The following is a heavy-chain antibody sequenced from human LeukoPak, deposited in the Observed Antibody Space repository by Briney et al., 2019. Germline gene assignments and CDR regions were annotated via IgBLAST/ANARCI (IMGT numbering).Heavy chain of an antibody. Sequence: ASVKVSCKASGGTFSSYAISWVRQAPGQGLEWMGIINPSGGSTSYAQKFQGRVTMTRDMATSTVYMELGSLRSEDTAVYYCARDLRPIYQQMVRGPGAFDIWGQGTMVTVSS. CDR2: INPSGGST. CDR3: ARDLRPIYQQMVRGPGAFDI. D-gene: IGHD3-10*01. CDR1: GGTFSSYA. J-gene: IGHJ3*02. V-gene: IGHV1-46*01.